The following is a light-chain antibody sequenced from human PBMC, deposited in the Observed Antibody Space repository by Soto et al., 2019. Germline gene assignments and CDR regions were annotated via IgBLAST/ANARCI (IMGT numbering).Light chain of an antibody. V-gene: IGKV3-20*01. CDR1: QSLGSSY. J-gene: IGKJ1*01. CDR3: QQYGRSKT. Sequence: EIMLSLSLGTLSLTPGDRATLSCRASQSLGSSYLAWYQQKPGQAPRLLIYGAFNRATGIPDRFRGSGSGTDFTLTISRLEPEDFAVYYCQQYGRSKTFGQR. CDR2: GAF.